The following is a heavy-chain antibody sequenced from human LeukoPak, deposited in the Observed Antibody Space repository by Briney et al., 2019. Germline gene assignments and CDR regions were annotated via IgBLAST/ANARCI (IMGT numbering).Heavy chain of an antibody. Sequence: PGGSLRLSCAASGFTVSSNYMSWVRQAPGKGLEWVSVIYSGGSTYYADSVKGRFTISRDNSKNTLYLQMNSLRAEDTAVYYCARDFDSSGWYGAFDTWGQGTMVTVSS. D-gene: IGHD6-19*01. V-gene: IGHV3-53*01. J-gene: IGHJ3*02. CDR1: GFTVSSNY. CDR2: IYSGGST. CDR3: ARDFDSSGWYGAFDT.